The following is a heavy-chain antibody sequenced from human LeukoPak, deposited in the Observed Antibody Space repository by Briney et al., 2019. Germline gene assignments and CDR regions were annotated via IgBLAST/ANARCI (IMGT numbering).Heavy chain of an antibody. CDR2: IYYSGST. V-gene: IGHV4-59*01. CDR1: GGSISSYY. CDR3: ARRPQSGYATFDP. Sequence: SETLSLTCTVSGGSISSYYWSWIRQPPGKGLEWIGYIYYSGSTNYNHSLKRRVTISVDTSKNQFSLKLSSVTAADTAVYYCARRPQSGYATFDPWGQGTLVTVSS. J-gene: IGHJ5*02. D-gene: IGHD5-12*01.